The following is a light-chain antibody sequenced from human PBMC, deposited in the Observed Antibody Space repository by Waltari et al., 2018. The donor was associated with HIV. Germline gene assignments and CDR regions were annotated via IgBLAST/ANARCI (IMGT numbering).Light chain of an antibody. CDR3: QTWGTGLNWV. J-gene: IGLJ3*02. CDR2: LNSDGSH. CDR1: TAPSSYA. V-gene: IGLV4-69*01. Sequence: QLVLTQSPSASASLVASVKLTCAVITAPSSYAIARHLHQPEKGPRYLMKLNSDGSHSKGDGIPDRFSGSSSGAERYLTISSLQSEDEADYYCQTWGTGLNWVFGGGTKLTVL.